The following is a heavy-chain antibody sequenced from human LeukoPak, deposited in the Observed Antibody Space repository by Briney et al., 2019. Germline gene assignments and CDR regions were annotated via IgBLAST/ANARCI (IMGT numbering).Heavy chain of an antibody. V-gene: IGHV1-69*11. D-gene: IGHD6-25*01. CDR3: AGERLAGDAFDI. J-gene: IGHJ3*02. CDR2: IIPILATA. CDR1: GGTFSSYA. Sequence: SVKVSCKASGGTFSSYAISWVRQAPGQGLEWMGRIIPILATANYPQKFQGRVTINTDESTSAAYMDLSSLRSEDTAVYYCAGERLAGDAFDIWGQGTMVAVSA.